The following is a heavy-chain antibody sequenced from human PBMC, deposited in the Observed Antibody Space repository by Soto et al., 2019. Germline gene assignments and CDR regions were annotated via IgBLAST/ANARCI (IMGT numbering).Heavy chain of an antibody. CDR2: IYYSGST. V-gene: IGHV4-61*01. CDR3: ARDAPYSSSWHDAFDI. Sequence: QVQLQESGPGLVKPSETLSLTCTVSGGSVSSGSYYWSWIRQPPGKGLEWIGYIYYSGSTNYNPSLTSRVTISVDTSKNQFSLKLSSVTAADTAVYYCARDAPYSSSWHDAFDIWGQGTMVTVSS. J-gene: IGHJ3*02. CDR1: GGSVSSGSYY. D-gene: IGHD6-13*01.